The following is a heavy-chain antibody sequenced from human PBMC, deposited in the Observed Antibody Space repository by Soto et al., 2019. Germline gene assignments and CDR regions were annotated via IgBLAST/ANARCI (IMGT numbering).Heavy chain of an antibody. V-gene: IGHV4-34*01. Sequence: TLSLTCAVYGGSFSGYYWSWIRQPPGKGLEWIGEINHSGSTNYNPSLKSRVTISVDTSKNQFSLKLSSVTAADTAVYYCARDPEWELRPYGMDVWGQGTTVTVSS. J-gene: IGHJ6*02. CDR3: ARDPEWELRPYGMDV. CDR1: GGSFSGYY. D-gene: IGHD1-26*01. CDR2: INHSGST.